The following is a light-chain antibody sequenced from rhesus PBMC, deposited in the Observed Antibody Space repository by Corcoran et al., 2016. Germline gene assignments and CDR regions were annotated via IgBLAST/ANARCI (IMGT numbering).Light chain of an antibody. J-gene: IGLJ1*01. Sequence: QAALTQPPSMSGSPGQSVTISCTGDDSCIGRYKYVTWYQQHPGEAPRLLIYDVTERPSGVSDRFFGSKSGNTASLTISGLPTEDEADYYCTSYAGSNAYIFGSGTRLTVL. CDR2: DVT. CDR3: TSYAGSNAYI. V-gene: IGLV2-23*01. CDR1: DSCIGRYKY.